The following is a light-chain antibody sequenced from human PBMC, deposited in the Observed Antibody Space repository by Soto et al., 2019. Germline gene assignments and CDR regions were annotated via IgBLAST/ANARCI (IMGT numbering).Light chain of an antibody. V-gene: IGKV3-20*01. J-gene: IGKJ2*01. CDR3: EQYGSSPRT. CDR1: QSVSSSY. CDR2: GAS. Sequence: EIVLTQSPGTLSLSPGERATLSCRASQSVSSSYLAWYQQKPGQAPRLLIYGASSRATGIPDRFSGSGSETDFTLTISRLEPEDFAVSYFEQYGSSPRTFGQGTKLEIK.